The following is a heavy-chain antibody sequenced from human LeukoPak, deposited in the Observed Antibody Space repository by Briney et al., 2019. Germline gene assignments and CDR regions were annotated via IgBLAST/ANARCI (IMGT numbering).Heavy chain of an antibody. CDR2: ISSGSTYM. V-gene: IGHV3-21*01. CDR3: ARTSNTVTTGASYFDY. Sequence: GGSLRLSCAASGFTFSTYSMNWVRQDPGKGLEWVSFISSGSTYMYHADSMKGRFTISRDNAKNSLYLQMNSLRAEDTAVYYCARTSNTVTTGASYFDYWGQGILVTVSS. J-gene: IGHJ4*02. D-gene: IGHD4-17*01. CDR1: GFTFSTYS.